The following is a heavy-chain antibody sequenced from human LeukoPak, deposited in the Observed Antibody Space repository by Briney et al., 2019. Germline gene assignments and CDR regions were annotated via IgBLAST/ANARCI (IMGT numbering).Heavy chain of an antibody. CDR2: ISYDGSNK. V-gene: IGHV3-30*03. Sequence: GRSLRLSCAASGFTFSSYGMHWVRQAPGKGLEWVAVISYDGSNKYYADSVKGRFTISRDNSKNTLYLQMNSLKTEDTAVYYCTRHPDSRGYPDGMDVWGQGTTVTVSS. CDR1: GFTFSSYG. J-gene: IGHJ6*02. D-gene: IGHD3-10*01. CDR3: TRHPDSRGYPDGMDV.